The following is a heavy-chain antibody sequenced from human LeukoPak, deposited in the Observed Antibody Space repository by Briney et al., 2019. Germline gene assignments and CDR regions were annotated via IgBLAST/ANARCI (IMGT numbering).Heavy chain of an antibody. CDR1: GFTFSSYG. CDR3: AKDIVQGGMVRGVDYYYGMDV. Sequence: GGSLRLSCAASGFTFSSYGMHWVRQAPGKGLEWVAVISYDGSNKYYADSVKGRFTISRDNSKNTLYLQINSLRAEDTAVYYCAKDIVQGGMVRGVDYYYGMDVWGKGTTVTVSS. J-gene: IGHJ6*04. V-gene: IGHV3-30*18. D-gene: IGHD3-10*01. CDR2: ISYDGSNK.